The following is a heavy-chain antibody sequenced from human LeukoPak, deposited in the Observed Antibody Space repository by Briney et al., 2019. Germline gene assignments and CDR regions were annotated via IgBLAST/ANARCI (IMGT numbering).Heavy chain of an antibody. D-gene: IGHD3-9*01. V-gene: IGHV1-24*01. CDR3: ATIPHYDILNGYPHNWFDP. CDR1: GYTLTELS. CDR2: FDPEDGET. J-gene: IGHJ5*02. Sequence: EASVKVSCKVSGYTLTELSMHWVRQAPGKGLEWMGGFDPEDGETIYAQKFQGRVTMTEDPSTATAYMALRSLRSEDTAVYYCATIPHYDILNGYPHNWFDPWGQGTLVTVSS.